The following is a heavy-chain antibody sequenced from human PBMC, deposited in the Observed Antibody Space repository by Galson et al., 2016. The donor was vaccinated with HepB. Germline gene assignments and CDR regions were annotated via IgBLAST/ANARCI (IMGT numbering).Heavy chain of an antibody. J-gene: IGHJ6*02. V-gene: IGHV3-73*01. CDR1: GFTFSGST. CDR3: ARHEYCSSLRCHREDYYHGMDV. Sequence: SLRLSCAASGFTFSGSTMHWVRQATGKGLEWVGRIRSQANNYATVYAASVRGRFTISRDDSKNTAYLEMNSLKTEDTALYYCARHEYCSSLRCHREDYYHGMDVWGQGTTVTVSS. CDR2: IRSQANNYAT. D-gene: IGHD2-2*01.